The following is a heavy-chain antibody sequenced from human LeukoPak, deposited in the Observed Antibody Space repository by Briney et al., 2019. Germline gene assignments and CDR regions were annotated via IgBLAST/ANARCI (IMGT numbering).Heavy chain of an antibody. CDR1: GFTFNTYW. J-gene: IGHJ4*02. Sequence: GGSLRLSCAASGFTFNTYWMSWVRQAPGEGLEWVANIKEDGSEKNYVDSVKGRFTISRDNAKGSLYLQMNSLRAEDTAVYYCARDTRGVFDYWGQGTVVTVSS. CDR3: ARDTRGVFDY. V-gene: IGHV3-7*01. CDR2: IKEDGSEK. D-gene: IGHD3-10*01.